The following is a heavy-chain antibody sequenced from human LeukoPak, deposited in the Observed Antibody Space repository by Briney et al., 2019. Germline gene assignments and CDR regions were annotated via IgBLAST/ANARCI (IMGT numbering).Heavy chain of an antibody. Sequence: GGSPRLSCAASGFTFSSYSMNWVRQAPGKGLEWVSSISSSSSYIYYADSVKGRFTISRDDAKNSLYLQMNSLRAEDTAVYYCARDPSPPHYYDSKGRNYWGQGTLVTVSS. J-gene: IGHJ4*02. V-gene: IGHV3-21*01. CDR2: ISSSSSYI. D-gene: IGHD3-22*01. CDR1: GFTFSSYS. CDR3: ARDPSPPHYYDSKGRNY.